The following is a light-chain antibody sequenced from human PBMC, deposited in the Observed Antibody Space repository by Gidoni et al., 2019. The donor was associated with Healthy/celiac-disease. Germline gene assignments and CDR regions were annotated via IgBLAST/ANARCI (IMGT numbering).Light chain of an antibody. CDR3: HQSYSTPLYT. Sequence: NQMTQSTSSLSASVGDRVTITCLASQSISSYLKWYQQKPVKAPRLLIYAASSLQSGVPSRFSGSGSGTDFTITIISLQPEDVATYYCHQSYSTPLYTFGQGTKLEIK. V-gene: IGKV1-39*01. J-gene: IGKJ2*01. CDR1: QSISSY. CDR2: AAS.